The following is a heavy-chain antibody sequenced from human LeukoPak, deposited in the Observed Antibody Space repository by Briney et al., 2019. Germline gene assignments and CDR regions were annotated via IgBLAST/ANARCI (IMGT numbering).Heavy chain of an antibody. D-gene: IGHD3-10*01. V-gene: IGHV4-59*08. CDR2: VFSSGST. CDR3: GRHFGGSSGSFYTDY. CDR1: GDSISNHY. J-gene: IGHJ4*02. Sequence: SETLPLTCTVSGDSISNHYWNWIRQPPGKGLEWIGHVFSSGSTDYNPSLKSRVTISLDTSRNLFSLSLTSVTAADTAVYYCGRHFGGSSGSFYTDYWGQGTLVTVSS.